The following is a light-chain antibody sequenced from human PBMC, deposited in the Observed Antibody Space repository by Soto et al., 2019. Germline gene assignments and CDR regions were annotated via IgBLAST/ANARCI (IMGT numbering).Light chain of an antibody. V-gene: IGKV3-20*01. CDR1: QSVSNY. CDR3: QQYGSSPGT. Sequence: EIVMTQSPATLSVSPGERAPLSCRASQSVSNYLAWYQQKPGQAPRLLIFGASIRATGLPDRFSGGGSGTDFTLTISRLEPEDFAVYYCQQYGSSPGTFGQGTKVDIK. J-gene: IGKJ1*01. CDR2: GAS.